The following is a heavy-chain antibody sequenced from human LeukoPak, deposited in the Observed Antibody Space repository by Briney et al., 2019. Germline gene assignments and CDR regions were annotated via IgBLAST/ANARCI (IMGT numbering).Heavy chain of an antibody. CDR2: INYSGST. CDR1: GGSFSGYY. J-gene: IGHJ4*02. V-gene: IGHV4-34*01. D-gene: IGHD3-22*01. CDR3: ASPDSSGYYYGY. Sequence: SETLSLTCAVYGGSFSGYYWSWIRQPPGKGLEWIGEINYSGSTNYNPSLKSRVTMSVDTSKNQFSLKLSSVTAADTAVYYCASPDSSGYYYGYWGQGTLVTVSS.